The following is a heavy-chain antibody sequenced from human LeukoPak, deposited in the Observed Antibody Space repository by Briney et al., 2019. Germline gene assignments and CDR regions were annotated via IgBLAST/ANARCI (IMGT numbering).Heavy chain of an antibody. V-gene: IGHV1-2*02. D-gene: IGHD3-10*01. CDR2: INPNSGGT. J-gene: IGHJ4*02. CDR3: ARDSGDDEGNDY. Sequence: ASVKVSCKASGYTFTGYYMHWVRQAPGQGLEWMGWINPNSGGTNYAQKFQGRVTMTRDTSISTAYMELSSLRSEDTAVYYCARDSGDDEGNDYWGQGTLVTVSS. CDR1: GYTFTGYY.